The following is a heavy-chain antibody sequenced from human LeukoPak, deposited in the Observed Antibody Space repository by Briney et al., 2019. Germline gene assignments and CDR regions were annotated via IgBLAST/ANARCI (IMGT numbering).Heavy chain of an antibody. CDR2: TYYSGST. V-gene: IGHV4-59*01. CDR3: ARAGRGSHPRYFDL. Sequence: SSETLSLTCTVSGGSISSYYWSWIRQPPGKGLEWIGYTYYSGSTNYNPSLKSRVPISVDTSKTQFSLKLSSVTAADTAVYYCARAGRGSHPRYFDLWGRGPLVTVSS. CDR1: GGSISSYY. J-gene: IGHJ2*01. D-gene: IGHD1-26*01.